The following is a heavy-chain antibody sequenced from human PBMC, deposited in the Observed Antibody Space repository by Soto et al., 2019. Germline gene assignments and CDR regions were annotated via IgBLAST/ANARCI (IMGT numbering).Heavy chain of an antibody. CDR2: ISAYNGNT. V-gene: IGHV1-18*01. D-gene: IGHD2-8*01. CDR1: GYTFTSYG. J-gene: IGHJ6*02. Sequence: ASVKVSCKASGYTFTSYGISWVRQAPGQGLEWMGWISAYNGNTNYAQKLQGRVTMTTDTSTSTAYMELRSLRSDDTAVYYCARAGYCTNGVCCGDCDYYSYGMDVCGQGTTVTVSS. CDR3: ARAGYCTNGVCCGDCDYYSYGMDV.